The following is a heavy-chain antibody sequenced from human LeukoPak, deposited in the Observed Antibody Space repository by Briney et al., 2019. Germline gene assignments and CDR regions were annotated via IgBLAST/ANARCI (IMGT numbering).Heavy chain of an antibody. CDR2: ICTAGDT. CDR3: ARGRPNQLFDY. D-gene: IGHD1-14*01. V-gene: IGHV3-13*01. J-gene: IGHJ4*02. Sequence: PGGSLRLSCAASGFTFSSYDMHWVRQATGKGLEWVSAICTAGDTYYPGSVKGRFTISRENAKNSLYLQINSLRAGDTAVYYCARGRPNQLFDYWGQGTLVTVSS. CDR1: GFTFSSYD.